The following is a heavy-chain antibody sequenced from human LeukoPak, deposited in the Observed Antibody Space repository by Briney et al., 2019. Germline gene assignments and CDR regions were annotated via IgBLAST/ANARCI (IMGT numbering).Heavy chain of an antibody. CDR1: GYTFTGYY. V-gene: IGHV1-2*02. J-gene: IGHJ4*02. D-gene: IGHD1-26*01. CDR2: INPNSGGT. CDR3: ARDYSGSYEEFDY. Sequence: ASVKVSCKAFGYTFTGYYMHWVRQAPGQGLEWMGWINPNSGGTNYAQKFQGRVTMTRDTSISTAYMELSRLRSDDTAVYYCARDYSGSYEEFDYWGQGTLVTVSS.